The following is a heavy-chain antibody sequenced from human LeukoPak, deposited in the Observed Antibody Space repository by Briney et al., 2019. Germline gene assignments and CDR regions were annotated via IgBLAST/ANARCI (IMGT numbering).Heavy chain of an antibody. Sequence: PSGTLSLTCTVSGGSISSSNWWGWVRQPPGKGLECIGEIYHSGTTNYNPSLKSRVTISVDKSRNQFSLKLNSVTAADTAVYYCARRAYSENYWKHFDSWGQGTLVTVSS. J-gene: IGHJ4*02. CDR2: IYHSGTT. D-gene: IGHD1-26*01. CDR1: GGSISSSNW. V-gene: IGHV4-4*02. CDR3: ARRAYSENYWKHFDS.